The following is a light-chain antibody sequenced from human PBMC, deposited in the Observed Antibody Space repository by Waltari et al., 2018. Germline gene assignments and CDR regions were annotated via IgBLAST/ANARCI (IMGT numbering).Light chain of an antibody. CDR1: QDIYNS. V-gene: IGKV1-33*01. CDR2: GAS. Sequence: DIQMTQSPSSLSASVGDRVTITCQANQDIYNSLNWYQQKPGKAPNPLIYGASNLEPGVPSRFSGSGSGTHFTFTISSLQPDDFATYYCQQYDTPLSFGGGTKVAIK. J-gene: IGKJ4*01. CDR3: QQYDTPLS.